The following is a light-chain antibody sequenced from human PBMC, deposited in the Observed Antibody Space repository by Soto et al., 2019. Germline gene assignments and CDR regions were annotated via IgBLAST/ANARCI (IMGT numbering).Light chain of an antibody. Sequence: QAVVTQEPSLTVSPGGTVTLTCGSSTGAVTNGHYPYWFQQKPGQAPRTLIYDTTNRHSWTPARFSGSLLGGKADLTLSGAQPEDQDASYCLLYYNGPYVFGTGTKVTV. CDR3: LLYYNGPYV. CDR1: TGAVTNGHY. J-gene: IGLJ1*01. V-gene: IGLV7-46*01. CDR2: DTT.